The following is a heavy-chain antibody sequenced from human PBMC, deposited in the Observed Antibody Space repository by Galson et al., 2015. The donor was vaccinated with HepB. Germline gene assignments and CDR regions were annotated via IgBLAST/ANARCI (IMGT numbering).Heavy chain of an antibody. J-gene: IGHJ4*02. CDR2: ITTYNGNT. CDR1: GYTFTSYG. Sequence: SVKVSCKASGYTFTSYGISWVRQAPGQGLEWMGWITTYNGNTNYAQKLQGRVTMTTDTSTSTAYMELRSLRSDDTAVYYCARAASVRGETSDYCGQGTLGTVSS. V-gene: IGHV1-18*04. CDR3: ARAASVRGETSDY. D-gene: IGHD3-10*01.